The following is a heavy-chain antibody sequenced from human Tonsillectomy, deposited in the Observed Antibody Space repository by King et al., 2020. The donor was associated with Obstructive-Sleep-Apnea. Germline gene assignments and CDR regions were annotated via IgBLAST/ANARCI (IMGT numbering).Heavy chain of an antibody. J-gene: IGHJ4*02. D-gene: IGHD1-26*01. Sequence: QLVQSGAEVKKPGSSVKVSCKASGGTFSSYAISWVRQAPGQGLEWMGGIIPLLGIANFSQKFQGRVTITADKSTSTAYMELSSLRSEDTAVYYCASLRGQYSGSSAFDYWGQGTLVTVSS. CDR2: IIPLLGIA. CDR3: ASLRGQYSGSSAFDY. V-gene: IGHV1-69*10. CDR1: GGTFSSYA.